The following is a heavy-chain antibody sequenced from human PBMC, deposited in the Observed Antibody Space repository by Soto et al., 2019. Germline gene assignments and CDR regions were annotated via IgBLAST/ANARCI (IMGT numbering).Heavy chain of an antibody. D-gene: IGHD2-15*01. CDR3: VRDIGGSGWFAP. CDR1: GGSINNYY. Sequence: SETLSLTCTVSGGSINNYYCSWIRQAAGKGLEWIGRIYSSGTTNYNPSLKSRVTMSVDMSKSQFSLTLRSVTAADTAVYYCVRDIGGSGWFAPWGQGTLVTVYS. CDR2: IYSSGTT. V-gene: IGHV4-4*07. J-gene: IGHJ5*02.